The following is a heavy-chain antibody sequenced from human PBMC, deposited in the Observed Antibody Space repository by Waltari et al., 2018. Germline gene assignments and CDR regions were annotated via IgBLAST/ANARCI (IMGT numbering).Heavy chain of an antibody. J-gene: IGHJ6*02. CDR3: AISSGWYGFTYYYGMDV. D-gene: IGHD6-19*01. V-gene: IGHV4-34*01. CDR1: GGSFSGYY. CDR2: INHSGSP. Sequence: QVQLQQWGAGLLKPSETLSLTCAVYGGSFSGYYWGWIRQHPGKGLAWIGEINHSGSPNYNPPLKSRVTIPVATPKNQFSLKLSSVTAADTAVYYCAISSGWYGFTYYYGMDVWGQGTTVTVSS.